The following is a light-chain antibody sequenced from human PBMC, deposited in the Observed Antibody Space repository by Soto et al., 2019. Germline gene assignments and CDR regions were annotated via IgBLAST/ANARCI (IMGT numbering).Light chain of an antibody. CDR1: QDISNY. V-gene: IGKV1-33*01. CDR2: DAS. J-gene: IGKJ3*01. CDR3: QQYDNLPP. Sequence: DIQMTQSPSSLSASVGDRVTITSKASQDISNYLNCYQQKPGKAPKLLISDASNFATGAPSRFSGRGSGTDFTFTISSLQPEHIATFYCQQYDNLPPFGPGTKVDIK.